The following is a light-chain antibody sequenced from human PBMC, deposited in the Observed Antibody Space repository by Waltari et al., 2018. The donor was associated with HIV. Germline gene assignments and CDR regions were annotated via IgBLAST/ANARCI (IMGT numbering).Light chain of an antibody. CDR1: SRAVGGYNY. CDR2: EVS. J-gene: IGLJ2*01. CDR3: SSYAGSNNFVV. V-gene: IGLV2-8*01. Sequence: QSALTQPPPASGSPGQSVTISCTGTSRAVGGYNYVSWYQQHPGKSPKLMIYEVSKLPSGVPDRFSGSKSGNTASLTVSGLQAEDEADYYCSSYAGSNNFVVFGGGTKLTVL.